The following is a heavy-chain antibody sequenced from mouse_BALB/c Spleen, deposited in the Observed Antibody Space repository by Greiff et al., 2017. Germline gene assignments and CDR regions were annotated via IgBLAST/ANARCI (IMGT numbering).Heavy chain of an antibody. V-gene: IGHV1-9*01. CDR3: AKSSDRYHSACFAY. CDR2: ILPGSGST. D-gene: IGHD2-14*01. Sequence: VKLQQSGAELLKPGASVKISCKATGYTFSSYWIEGVKQRHGHGLEWIGEILPGSGSTNYNEKFKGKATFTADTSSNTAYMQLSSLTSEDSAVYYGAKSSDRYHSACFAYWGQGTLVTVSA. CDR1: GYTFSSYW. J-gene: IGHJ3*01.